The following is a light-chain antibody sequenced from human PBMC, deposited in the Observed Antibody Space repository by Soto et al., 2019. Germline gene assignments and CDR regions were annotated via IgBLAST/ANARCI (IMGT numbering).Light chain of an antibody. CDR1: SGHSSYA. V-gene: IGLV4-69*01. CDR2: VNRDGSH. Sequence: QPVLTQSPSASASLGASVKLTCTPSSGHSSYAIAWHQQQPEKGPRYLMKVNRDGSHNKGDGIPDRFSGSSSGAERYLTISSLQSEDEADYYCQTWGTGIAVFGGGTQLTVL. CDR3: QTWGTGIAV. J-gene: IGLJ7*01.